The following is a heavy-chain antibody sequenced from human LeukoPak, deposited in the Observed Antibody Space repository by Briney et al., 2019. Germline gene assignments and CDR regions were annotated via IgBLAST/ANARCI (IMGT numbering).Heavy chain of an antibody. CDR2: ISYDGSNK. Sequence: GGSLRLSCAASGFTFSSYAMSWVRQAPGKGLEWVAVISYDGSNKYYADSVKGRFTISRDNSKNTLYLQMNSLRAEDTAVYYCAKDASGSYFDYWGQGTLVTVSS. V-gene: IGHV3-30*18. J-gene: IGHJ4*02. CDR1: GFTFSSYA. D-gene: IGHD1-26*01. CDR3: AKDASGSYFDY.